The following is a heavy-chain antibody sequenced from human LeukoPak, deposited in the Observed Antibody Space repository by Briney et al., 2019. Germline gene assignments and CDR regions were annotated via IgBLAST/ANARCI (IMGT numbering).Heavy chain of an antibody. J-gene: IGHJ4*02. CDR2: ISYDGTNK. V-gene: IGHV3-30-3*01. D-gene: IGHD3-9*01. CDR3: ARDFGWLSGFDN. CDR1: GFTFSSYA. Sequence: GRSLRLSCAASGFTFSSYAIHWVRQAPAKGLEWVAIISYDGTNKYYADSVRGRFTISRDNYKNTLYLQMNSLRAEDTAVYYCARDFGWLSGFDNWGQGTLVTVFS.